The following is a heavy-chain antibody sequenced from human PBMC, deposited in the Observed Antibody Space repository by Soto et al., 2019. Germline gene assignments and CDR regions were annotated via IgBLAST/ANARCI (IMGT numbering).Heavy chain of an antibody. CDR2: FSGSGGSI. J-gene: IGHJ6*02. Sequence: EVQLLESGGGLVQPGGSLRLSCVASGFTFTTHAMSWVRQSPGKGLVWVSTFSGSGGSIYYAEAVKGRLTISRDDSKNTMYLQMNSLRVEDTAVYYCAKDPPWTVGPLAMDVWGQGTTVTVSS. CDR3: AKDPPWTVGPLAMDV. CDR1: GFTFTTHA. D-gene: IGHD3-10*01. V-gene: IGHV3-23*01.